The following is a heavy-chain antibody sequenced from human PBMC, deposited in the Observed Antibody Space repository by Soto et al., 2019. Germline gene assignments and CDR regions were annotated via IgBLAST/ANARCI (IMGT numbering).Heavy chain of an antibody. CDR2: IKNKANSYST. CDR1: GFTFSDHY. CDR3: ARDSGRGWSNFDF. D-gene: IGHD6-19*01. J-gene: IGHJ4*02. Sequence: EVQLVESGGGLVQPGGSLRLSCAASGFTFSDHYMDWVRQAPGKGLEWFGRIKNKANSYSTEYAASVTGRFTISRDDSKNLLYLQMNSLKTEDTAVYSCARDSGRGWSNFDFWGQGTLVTVSS. V-gene: IGHV3-72*01.